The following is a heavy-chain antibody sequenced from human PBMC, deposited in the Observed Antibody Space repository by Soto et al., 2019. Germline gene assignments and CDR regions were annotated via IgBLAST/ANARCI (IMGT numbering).Heavy chain of an antibody. CDR2: IYYSGST. V-gene: IGHV4-39*01. D-gene: IGHD3-3*01. CDR3: TLSSHLTIFGVGTPDY. Sequence: PSESLDLTCTFSGGSISSSSYYWGWIRQPPGKGLEWIGSIYYSGSTYYNPSLKSRVTISVDTSKNQFSLKLSSVTAADTAVYYCTLSSHLTIFGVGTPDYWGQGTLVTVS. J-gene: IGHJ4*02. CDR1: GGSISSSSYY.